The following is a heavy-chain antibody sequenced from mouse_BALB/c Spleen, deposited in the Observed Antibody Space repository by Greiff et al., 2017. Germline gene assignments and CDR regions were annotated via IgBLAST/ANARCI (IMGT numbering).Heavy chain of an antibody. CDR3: AREGEVYYAMDY. Sequence: EVQLVESGGGLVQPGGSRKLSCAASGFTFSSFGMHWVRQAPEKGLEWVAYISSGSSTIYYADTVKGRFTISRDNPKNTLFLQMTSLRSEDTAMYYCAREGEVYYAMDYWGQGTSVTVSS. CDR1: GFTFSSFG. D-gene: IGHD2-13*01. CDR2: ISSGSSTI. V-gene: IGHV5-17*02. J-gene: IGHJ4*01.